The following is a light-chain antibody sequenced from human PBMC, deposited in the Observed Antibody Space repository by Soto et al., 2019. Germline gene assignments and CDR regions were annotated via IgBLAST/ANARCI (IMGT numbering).Light chain of an antibody. J-gene: IGLJ1*01. V-gene: IGLV2-14*01. CDR1: SSDIGGYNY. CDR3: RSYSDTNICV. CDR2: EVS. Sequence: QSVLTQPASVSGSPGQSITISCTENSSDIGGYNYVSWYQQHPGKAPKLMIYEVSNRPSGVPRRFSGSKSGNTASLTVSGLQAVDEADYYCRSYSDTNICVFGTGIKATVL.